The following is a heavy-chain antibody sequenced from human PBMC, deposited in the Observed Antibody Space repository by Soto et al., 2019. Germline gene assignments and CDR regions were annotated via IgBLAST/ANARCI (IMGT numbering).Heavy chain of an antibody. CDR1: GGSVSGHS. D-gene: IGHD3-22*01. V-gene: IGHV4-34*01. CDR3: SARAYDTNGYYRFDP. CDR2: INHSGRV. Sequence: SETLSLTCAVYGGSVSGHSWTWIRQSPGKGLEWIGDINHSGRVNYSPSLKSRVTISLDTSKNQFSLTLSAVTAADTAMYYCSARAYDTNGYYRFDPWGQGTLVTVCS. J-gene: IGHJ5*01.